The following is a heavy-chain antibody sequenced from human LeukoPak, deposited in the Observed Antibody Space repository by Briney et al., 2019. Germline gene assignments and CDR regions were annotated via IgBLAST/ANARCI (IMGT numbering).Heavy chain of an antibody. J-gene: IGHJ2*01. CDR1: GGSFSGYY. D-gene: IGHD6-13*01. CDR3: ARVSSSWYQDWYFDL. CDR2: INHTGTT. V-gene: IGHV4-34*10. Sequence: SETLSLTCGVSGGSFSGYYWSWVRQSPGKGLEWIGEINHTGTTNSNPSLSGRLAMSVDTSKNQFSLKLNSVTAADTAVYYCARVSSSWYQDWYFDLWGRGTLVTVSS.